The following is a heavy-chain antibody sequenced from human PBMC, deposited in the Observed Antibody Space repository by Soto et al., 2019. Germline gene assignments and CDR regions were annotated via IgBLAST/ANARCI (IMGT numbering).Heavy chain of an antibody. CDR1: GGSITSCGYS. Sequence: QLQLQESGSGLVKPSQTLSLTCAVSGGSITSCGYSWSWIRQPPGKGLEGIGYIYHSGSTYYNPSVKSRGTISVDRSKNQFSLKLSSVTAADTAVYYWGRVASAASWFDTWGQGTLVTVSS. J-gene: IGHJ5*02. CDR3: GRVASAASWFDT. CDR2: IYHSGST. V-gene: IGHV4-30-2*01. D-gene: IGHD3-3*01.